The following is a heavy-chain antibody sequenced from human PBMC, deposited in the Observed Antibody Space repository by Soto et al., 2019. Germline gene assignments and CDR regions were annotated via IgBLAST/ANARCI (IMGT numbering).Heavy chain of an antibody. Sequence: GGSLRLSCAASGFTFSSYAMHWVRQAPGKGLEWVAVISYDGSNKYYADSVKGRFTISRDNSKNTLYLQMNSLRAEDTAVYYCGRETFYVFWGGPFFAYYYYYGRDVWGQGARVTVPS. CDR2: ISYDGSNK. J-gene: IGHJ6*02. CDR3: GRETFYVFWGGPFFAYYYYYGRDV. D-gene: IGHD3-3*01. V-gene: IGHV3-30-3*01. CDR1: GFTFSSYA.